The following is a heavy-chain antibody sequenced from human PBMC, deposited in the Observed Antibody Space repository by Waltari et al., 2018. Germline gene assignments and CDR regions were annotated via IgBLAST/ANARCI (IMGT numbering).Heavy chain of an antibody. CDR1: GFTFSSYR. CDR2: ISISSSYI. D-gene: IGHD6-19*01. V-gene: IGHV3-21*01. Sequence: EVQLVESGGGLVKPGGSLRLSCAASGFTFSSYRMNWVRQAPGKGLELFSPISISSSYIYYADSGKGRFTSSRDNAKNSLYLQMNSLRAEDTAVYYCASAHTSSGSRYYFDYWGQGTLVTVSS. CDR3: ASAHTSSGSRYYFDY. J-gene: IGHJ4*02.